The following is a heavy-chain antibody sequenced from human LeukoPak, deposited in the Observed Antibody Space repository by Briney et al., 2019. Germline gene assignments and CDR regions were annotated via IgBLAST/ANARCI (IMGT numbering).Heavy chain of an antibody. J-gene: IGHJ3*02. D-gene: IGHD4/OR15-4a*01. V-gene: IGHV4-59*08. CDR1: GGSISSYY. CDR2: IYYSGST. CDR3: ARRGLWPTDAFDI. Sequence: SETLSLTCTVSGGSISSYYWSWIRQPPGKGLEWIGYIYYSGSTNYDPSLKSRVTISVDTSKNQFSLKLSSVTAADTAVYYCARRGLWPTDAFDIWGQGTMVTVSS.